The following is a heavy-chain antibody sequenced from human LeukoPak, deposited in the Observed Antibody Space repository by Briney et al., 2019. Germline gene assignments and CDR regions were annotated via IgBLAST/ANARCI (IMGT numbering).Heavy chain of an antibody. CDR2: IWYDGSNK. Sequence: GRSLRLSCAASGFTFSSYGMHWVRQAPGKGLEWVAVIWYDGSNKYYADSVKGRFTISRDNSKNTLYLQMNSLRAEDTAVYYCARVPGSSTTWSYFDFWGQGTLVTASS. J-gene: IGHJ4*02. CDR3: ARVPGSSTTWSYFDF. V-gene: IGHV3-33*01. D-gene: IGHD6-13*01. CDR1: GFTFSSYG.